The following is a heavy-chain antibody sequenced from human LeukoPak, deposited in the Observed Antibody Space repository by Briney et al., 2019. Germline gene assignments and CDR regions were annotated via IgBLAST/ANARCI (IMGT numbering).Heavy chain of an antibody. CDR2: ISWNSGSI. D-gene: IGHD6-13*01. Sequence: PGRSLRLSCAASGFTFDDYAMHWVRQAPVKGLEWVSGISWNSGSIGYADSVKGRFTISRDNAKNSLYLQMNSLRAEDTALYYCAKDKGAAAVFFDAFDVWGQGTMVTVSS. CDR3: AKDKGAAAVFFDAFDV. V-gene: IGHV3-9*01. J-gene: IGHJ3*01. CDR1: GFTFDDYA.